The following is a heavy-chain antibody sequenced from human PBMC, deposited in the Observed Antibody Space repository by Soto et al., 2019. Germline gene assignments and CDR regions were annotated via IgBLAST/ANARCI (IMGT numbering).Heavy chain of an antibody. J-gene: IGHJ3*02. CDR2: IYYSGST. V-gene: IGHV4-59*01. Sequence: QVQLQETGPGLVKPSETLSLTCTVSGGSISSYYWSWIRQHPGKGLEWIGYIYYSGSTNYNPSLKSRVTISVDTSKNQFSLKLSSVTAADTAVYYCARDLGADSSGYSAFDIWGQGTMVTVSS. CDR3: ARDLGADSSGYSAFDI. CDR1: GGSISSYY. D-gene: IGHD3-22*01.